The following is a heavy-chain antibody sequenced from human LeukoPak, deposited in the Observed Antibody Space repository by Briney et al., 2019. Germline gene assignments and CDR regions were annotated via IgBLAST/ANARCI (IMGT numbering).Heavy chain of an antibody. J-gene: IGHJ5*02. CDR3: ATDRVVVPARRGWFDP. D-gene: IGHD2-2*01. CDR1: GVTFSSYG. V-gene: IGHV3-30*03. CDR2: ISYDGSNK. Sequence: GGSLRLSCAATGVTFSSYGMHLVRQAPGKGLEWVAVISYDGSNKYYADSVKGRFTISRDNSKNTLYLQMNSLRAEDTAVYYCATDRVVVPARRGWFDPWGQGTLVTVSS.